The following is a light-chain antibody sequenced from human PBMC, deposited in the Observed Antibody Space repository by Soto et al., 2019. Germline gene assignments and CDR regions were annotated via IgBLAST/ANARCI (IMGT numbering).Light chain of an antibody. CDR2: EVN. CDR1: TRDVGGYNF. CDR3: SSYTISNTLPFV. Sequence: QSVLTQPASVSGSPGQAITISCTGTTRDVGGYNFVSWYQQYPGKAPKLMIYEVNTRPSGVSNRFSGSKSGNTASLTISGLQPEDEADYYCSSYTISNTLPFVFGTGTKVTVL. J-gene: IGLJ1*01. V-gene: IGLV2-14*01.